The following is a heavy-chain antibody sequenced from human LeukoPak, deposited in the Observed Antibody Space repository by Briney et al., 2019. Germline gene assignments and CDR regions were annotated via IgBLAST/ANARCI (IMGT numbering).Heavy chain of an antibody. CDR2: AYYRSKWYI. J-gene: IGHJ4*02. CDR1: GDSFSGSPAV. V-gene: IGHV6-1*01. D-gene: IGHD3-10*01. CDR3: ARGAVRGGTNFDY. Sequence: SQTLSLTCAISGDSFSGSPAVWNWFRHSPSRGLEWLGRAYYRSKWYIDYAVSVKGRITITPDTSKNQFSLQLNSVTPEDTAVYYCARGAVRGGTNFDYWGQGTLVTVSS.